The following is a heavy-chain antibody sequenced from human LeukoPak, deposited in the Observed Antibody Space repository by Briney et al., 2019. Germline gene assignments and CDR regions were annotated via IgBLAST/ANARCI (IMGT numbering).Heavy chain of an antibody. CDR2: IYSNGNN. V-gene: IGHV4-59*02. J-gene: IGHJ5*02. CDR3: ARGDRFDP. CDR1: GGSVSSYF. D-gene: IGHD2-21*02. Sequence: PSETLSLTCTVSGGSVSSYFWSWIRQPPGKGLEWIGYIYSNGNNNYNPSLKSRISISVDTSKNQFSLKLSSVTAADTAVYYCARGDRFDPWGQGTLVTVSS.